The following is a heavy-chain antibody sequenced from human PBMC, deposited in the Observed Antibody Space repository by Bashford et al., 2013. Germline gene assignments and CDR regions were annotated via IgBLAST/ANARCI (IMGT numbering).Heavy chain of an antibody. CDR3: ARNGDYGGAFSWFAP. CDR1: GYMFSNYY. V-gene: IGHV1-2*02. CDR2: INPKTGGT. Sequence: ASVKVSCRASGYMFSNYYMQWVRQARGQGLEWIGWINPKTGGTSYAQKFQGRVIMTRDTSMNTVYMELSSLTADDTAVYYCARNGDYGGAFSWFAPWGPGSLVTVSS. J-gene: IGHJ5*02. D-gene: IGHD4-17*01.